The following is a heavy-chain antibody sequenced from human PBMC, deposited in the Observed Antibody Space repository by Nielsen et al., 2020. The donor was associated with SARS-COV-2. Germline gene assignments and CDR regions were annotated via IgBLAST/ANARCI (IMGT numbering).Heavy chain of an antibody. CDR3: ARQDILTGYFNYYYYGMDV. Sequence: GESLKISCAASGFTFSDYYMSWIRQAPGKGLEWVSYISSSSSYTNYADSVKGRFTISRDNAKNSLYLQMNSLRAEDTAVYYCARQDILTGYFNYYYYGMDVWGQGTTVTVSS. CDR1: GFTFSDYY. D-gene: IGHD3-9*01. CDR2: ISSSSSYT. V-gene: IGHV3-11*03. J-gene: IGHJ6*02.